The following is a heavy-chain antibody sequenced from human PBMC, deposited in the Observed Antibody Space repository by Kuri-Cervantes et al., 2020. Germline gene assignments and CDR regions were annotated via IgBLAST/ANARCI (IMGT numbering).Heavy chain of an antibody. CDR1: GFTFDDYA. V-gene: IGHV3-9*03. J-gene: IGHJ4*02. CDR2: ISWNSGSI. Sequence: SLKISCAASGFTFDDYAMHWVRQAPGKGLEWVSGISWNSGSIGYADSVKGRLTISRDNAKNSLYLQVNSLRAEDMTVYYCVRGSGYSSGWYPRTHDYWGQGTLVTVSS. CDR3: VRGSGYSSGWYPRTHDY. D-gene: IGHD6-19*01.